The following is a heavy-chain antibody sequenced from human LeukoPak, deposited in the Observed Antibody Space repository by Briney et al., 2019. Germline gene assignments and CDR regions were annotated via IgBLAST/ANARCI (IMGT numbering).Heavy chain of an antibody. Sequence: SETLSLTCTVSGGSISRNSDYWGWIRQPPGKGLEWIGSIYYGGSTYYNPSLKSRVTISVDTSKNQFSLKLSSVTAADTAVYYCARDPGGYDFWSGYYIRDAFDIWGQGTMVTVSS. CDR1: GGSISRNSDY. D-gene: IGHD3-3*01. CDR2: IYYGGST. CDR3: ARDPGGYDFWSGYYIRDAFDI. J-gene: IGHJ3*02. V-gene: IGHV4-39*07.